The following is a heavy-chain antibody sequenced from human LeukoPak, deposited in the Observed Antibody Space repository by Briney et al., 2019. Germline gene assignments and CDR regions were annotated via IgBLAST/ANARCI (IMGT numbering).Heavy chain of an antibody. CDR1: GFTFSSYG. Sequence: GRSLRLSCAASGFTFSSYGMHWVRQGPGKGLEWVAVISYDGSNKYYADSVKGRFTISRDNSKNTLYLQMNSLRAEDTAVYYCAKMASGSYYFDYWGQGTLVTVSS. CDR3: AKMASGSYYFDY. J-gene: IGHJ4*02. D-gene: IGHD1-26*01. CDR2: ISYDGSNK. V-gene: IGHV3-30*18.